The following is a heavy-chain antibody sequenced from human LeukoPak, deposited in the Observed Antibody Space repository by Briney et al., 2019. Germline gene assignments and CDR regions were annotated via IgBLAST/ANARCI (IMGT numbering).Heavy chain of an antibody. CDR1: GGSINSYY. CDR3: ARHGKNGLFDY. D-gene: IGHD3/OR15-3a*01. V-gene: IGHV4-59*08. CDR2: IYYNGST. Sequence: SETLSLTCTVSGGSINSYYWSWIRQPPGKGLEWIGYIYYNGSTNYNPSLKSRVTISVDTSKNQFSLKLSSVTAADTAVYYCARHGKNGLFDYWGQGTLVTVSS. J-gene: IGHJ4*02.